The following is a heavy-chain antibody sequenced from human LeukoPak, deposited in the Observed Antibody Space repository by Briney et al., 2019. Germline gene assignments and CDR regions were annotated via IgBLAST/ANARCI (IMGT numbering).Heavy chain of an antibody. J-gene: IGHJ4*02. CDR3: ARLRGIGSSSSLDY. CDR2: IYTSGST. D-gene: IGHD6-6*01. V-gene: IGHV4-4*09. Sequence: SETLSLTCTVSGSSISSYYWSWIRQPPGKGLEWIGYIYTSGSTNYNPSLKSRVTISVDTSKNQFSLKLSSVTAADTAVYYCARLRGIGSSSSLDYWGQGTLVTVSS. CDR1: GSSISSYY.